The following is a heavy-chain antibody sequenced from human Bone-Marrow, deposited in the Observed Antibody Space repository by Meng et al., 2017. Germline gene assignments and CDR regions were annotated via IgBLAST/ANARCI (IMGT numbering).Heavy chain of an antibody. CDR3: ARGTYYYDSSGYYFDY. J-gene: IGHJ4*02. CDR2: IYYSGST. Sequence: QGQMQESGPGLVKPSQTLSLTCTVSGGSISSGGYYWSWIRQHPGKGLEWIGYIYYSGSTYYNPSLKSRVTISVDTSKNQFSPKLSSVTAADTAVYYCARGTYYYDSSGYYFDYWGQGTLVTVSS. D-gene: IGHD3-22*01. V-gene: IGHV4-31*03. CDR1: GGSISSGGYY.